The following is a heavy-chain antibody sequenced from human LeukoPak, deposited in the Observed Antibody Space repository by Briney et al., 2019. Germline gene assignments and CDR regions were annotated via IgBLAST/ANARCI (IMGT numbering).Heavy chain of an antibody. V-gene: IGHV4-4*07. CDR3: ARRRYYGSGSPYFDY. CDR1: GGSISSYY. J-gene: IGHJ4*02. Sequence: PSETLSLTCTVSGGSISSYYWSWIRQPAGKGLEWIGRIYTSGSTNYNPSLKSRVTMSVDTSKNQFSLKLSSVTAADTAVYYCARRRYYGSGSPYFDYWGQGTLVTVSS. D-gene: IGHD3-10*01. CDR2: IYTSGST.